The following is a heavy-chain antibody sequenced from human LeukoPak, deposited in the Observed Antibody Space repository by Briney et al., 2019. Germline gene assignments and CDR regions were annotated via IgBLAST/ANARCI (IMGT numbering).Heavy chain of an antibody. J-gene: IGHJ6*02. CDR1: GGSFSGYY. Sequence: SETLSLTCAVYGGSFSGYYWSWIRQPPGKGLEWIGEINHSGSTNYNPSLKSRVTISVDTSKNQFSLKLSSVTAADTAVYYCARGKLRTYYYYGMDVWGQGTTVTVSS. V-gene: IGHV4-34*01. D-gene: IGHD5-24*01. CDR2: INHSGST. CDR3: ARGKLRTYYYYGMDV.